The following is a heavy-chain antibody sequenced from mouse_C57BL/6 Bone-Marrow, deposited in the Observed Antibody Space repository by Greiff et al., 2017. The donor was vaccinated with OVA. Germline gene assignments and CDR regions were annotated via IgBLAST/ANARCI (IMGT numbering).Heavy chain of an antibody. V-gene: IGHV3-6*01. Sequence: EVKLMESGPGLVKPSQSLSLTCSVTGYSITSGYYWNWIRQFPGNKLEWMGYISYDGSNNYNPSLKNRISITRDTSKNQFFLKLNSVTTEDTATYYCASLITPAMDYWGQGTSVTVSS. J-gene: IGHJ4*01. CDR2: ISYDGSN. D-gene: IGHD1-1*01. CDR3: ASLITPAMDY. CDR1: GYSITSGYY.